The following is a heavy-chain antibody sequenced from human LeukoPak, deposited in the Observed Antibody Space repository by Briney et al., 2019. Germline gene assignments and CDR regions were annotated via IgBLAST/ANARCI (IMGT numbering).Heavy chain of an antibody. D-gene: IGHD6-13*01. V-gene: IGHV1-18*01. Sequence: GASVKVSCKASGYTFTSYGISWVRQAPGQGLEWMGWISAYNGNTNYAQKLQGRVTMTTDTSTSTAYMELRSLRSDDTAVYYCARDHGIAGAGTNWFDPWGQGTLVTVSS. J-gene: IGHJ5*02. CDR1: GYTFTSYG. CDR2: ISAYNGNT. CDR3: ARDHGIAGAGTNWFDP.